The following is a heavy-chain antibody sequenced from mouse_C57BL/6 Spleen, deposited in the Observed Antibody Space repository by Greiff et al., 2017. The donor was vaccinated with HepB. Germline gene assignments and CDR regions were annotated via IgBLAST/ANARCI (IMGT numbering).Heavy chain of an antibody. Sequence: EVKVVESGGGLVKPGGSLKLSCAASGFTFSDYGMHWVRQAPEKGLEWVAYISSGSSTIYYADTVKGRFTISRDNAKNTLFLQMTSLRSEDTAMYYCARTGRGWYFDVWGTGTTVTVSS. CDR3: ARTGRGWYFDV. CDR1: GFTFSDYG. V-gene: IGHV5-17*01. J-gene: IGHJ1*03. D-gene: IGHD1-1*01. CDR2: ISSGSSTI.